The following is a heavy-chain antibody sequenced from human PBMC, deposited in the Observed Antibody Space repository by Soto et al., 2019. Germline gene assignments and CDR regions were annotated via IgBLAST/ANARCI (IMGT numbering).Heavy chain of an antibody. V-gene: IGHV3-30*18. Sequence: GGSLRLSCAASGFTFSSYVIHWVRPSPGKGMEWVAVVGNDGGTKYYADSVKGRFTISRDNSKNTLYLQMNSLRDEDTAVYYCAKEVREAAGPWYFDLWGRGTLVTVSS. D-gene: IGHD6-25*01. J-gene: IGHJ2*01. CDR3: AKEVREAAGPWYFDL. CDR2: VGNDGGTK. CDR1: GFTFSSYV.